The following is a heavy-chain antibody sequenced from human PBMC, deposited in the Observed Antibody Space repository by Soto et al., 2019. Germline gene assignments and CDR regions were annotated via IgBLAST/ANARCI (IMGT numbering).Heavy chain of an antibody. D-gene: IGHD5-12*01. V-gene: IGHV1-18*01. J-gene: IGHJ4*02. Sequence: ASVKVSCKASGGTFSSYTISWVRQAPGQGLEWMGWISAYNGNTNYAQKLQGRVTMTTDTSTSTAYMELRSLRSDDTAVYYCAVSTIPFDYWGQGTLVTVSS. CDR1: GGTFSSYT. CDR3: AVSTIPFDY. CDR2: ISAYNGNT.